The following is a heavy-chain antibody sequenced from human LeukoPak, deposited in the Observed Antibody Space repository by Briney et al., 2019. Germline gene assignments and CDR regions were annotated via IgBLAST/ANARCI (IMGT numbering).Heavy chain of an antibody. D-gene: IGHD3-9*01. J-gene: IGHJ4*02. Sequence: GASVKLSCKASGYTFTTYGISWVRQATGQGLEWLGRISVYNGNTNYAQKLQGRVTMTTDTSTSTAYMELRSLRSDDTAVYYCARMILLLGDVLTVPPRGFDYWGQGTLVTVSS. CDR3: ARMILLLGDVLTVPPRGFDY. V-gene: IGHV1-18*01. CDR1: GYTFTTYG. CDR2: ISVYNGNT.